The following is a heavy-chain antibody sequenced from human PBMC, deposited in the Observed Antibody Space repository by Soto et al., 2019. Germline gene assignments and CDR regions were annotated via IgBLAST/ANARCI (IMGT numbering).Heavy chain of an antibody. J-gene: IGHJ6*02. Sequence: PGGSLRLSCAASGFTFSSYATSWVRQAPGKGLEWVSAISGSGGSTYYADSVKGRFTISRDNSKNTLYLQMNSLRAEDTAVYYCAKEGDITIFGVVISLDGMDVWGQGTTVTVSS. CDR3: AKEGDITIFGVVISLDGMDV. D-gene: IGHD3-3*01. CDR2: ISGSGGST. CDR1: GFTFSSYA. V-gene: IGHV3-23*01.